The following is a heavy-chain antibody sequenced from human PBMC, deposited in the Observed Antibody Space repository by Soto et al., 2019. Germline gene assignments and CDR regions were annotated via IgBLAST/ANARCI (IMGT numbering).Heavy chain of an antibody. V-gene: IGHV3-48*02. CDR2: ISSSSGTI. CDR1: GFTFSAYS. CDR3: ATTLTRQLRRHYFQYEIDV. D-gene: IGHD1-1*01. Sequence: AVGSLRLSCAASGFTFSAYSLNWVRQAPGKGLEWLSYISSSSGTIYYADSVKGRFTISRDNAKNSLSLQLSSLRDDDTAVYYCATTLTRQLRRHYFQYEIDVWGQGTTVTVSS. J-gene: IGHJ6*02.